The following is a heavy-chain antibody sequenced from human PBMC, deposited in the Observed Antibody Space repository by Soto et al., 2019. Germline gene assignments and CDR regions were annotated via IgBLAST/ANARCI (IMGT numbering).Heavy chain of an antibody. J-gene: IGHJ6*03. CDR1: GGSISSYY. CDR3: ARQQLWFGELLSPSYYYYMDV. D-gene: IGHD3-10*01. CDR2: IYYSGST. V-gene: IGHV4-59*08. Sequence: SETLSLTCTVSGGSISSYYWSWIRQPPGKGLEWIGYIYYSGSTNYNPSLKSRVTISVDTSKNQFSLKLSSVTAADTAVYYCARQQLWFGELLSPSYYYYMDVWGKGTTVT.